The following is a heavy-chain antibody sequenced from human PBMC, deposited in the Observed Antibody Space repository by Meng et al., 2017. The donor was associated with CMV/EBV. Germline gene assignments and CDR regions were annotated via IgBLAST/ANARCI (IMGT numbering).Heavy chain of an antibody. J-gene: IGHJ4*02. Sequence: QLQVRDSGPRTVKTSETLFLHWTVSGGSISTYYGSLIRQLAGKGLAWIGRIYNSGRTNYNPSLKSRVTMSVDTSKNQFSLKLSSVTAADTAVYYCARVLRWNGVIDYWGQGTLVTVSS. CDR1: GGSISTYY. D-gene: IGHD4-23*01. V-gene: IGHV4-4*07. CDR3: ARVLRWNGVIDY. CDR2: IYNSGRT.